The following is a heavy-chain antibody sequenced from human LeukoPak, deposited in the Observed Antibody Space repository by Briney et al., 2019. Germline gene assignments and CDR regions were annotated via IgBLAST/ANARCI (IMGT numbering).Heavy chain of an antibody. Sequence: ASEKVSCKASGYTFTGYYMHWVRQAPGQGLEWMGWINPNSGGTNYAQKFQGRVTMTRDTSISTAYMELSRLRSDDTAVYYCAREMTYYYGSGVDYWGQGTLVTVSS. J-gene: IGHJ4*02. CDR2: INPNSGGT. CDR3: AREMTYYYGSGVDY. CDR1: GYTFTGYY. V-gene: IGHV1-2*02. D-gene: IGHD3-10*01.